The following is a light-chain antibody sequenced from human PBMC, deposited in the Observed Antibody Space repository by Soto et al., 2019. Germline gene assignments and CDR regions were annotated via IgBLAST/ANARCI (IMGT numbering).Light chain of an antibody. J-gene: IGKJ3*01. Sequence: EIVLTQSLDTLSLSPGERATLSCRASQSIYRNFLAWYQQKPGQAPRLLIYGASSRATGIPDRFSGSGSGTDFTLIISRLEPEDFAVYFCQQYGSSPSTFGPGTKVNI. CDR2: GAS. CDR3: QQYGSSPST. CDR1: QSIYRNF. V-gene: IGKV3-20*01.